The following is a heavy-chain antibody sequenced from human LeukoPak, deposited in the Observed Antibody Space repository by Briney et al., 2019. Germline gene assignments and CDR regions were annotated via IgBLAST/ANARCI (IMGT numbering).Heavy chain of an antibody. D-gene: IGHD3-22*01. Sequence: SETLSLTCTVSGVSISSSNSYWGWIRQPPGKGLEWIGSIYYSGNTYYNASLKSQVSISIDTSKNQFSLKLTSVTAADTAVYYCARAVESSVRFDDWGQGTLVTVSS. CDR2: IYYSGNT. CDR3: ARAVESSVRFDD. J-gene: IGHJ4*02. V-gene: IGHV4-39*01. CDR1: GVSISSSNSY.